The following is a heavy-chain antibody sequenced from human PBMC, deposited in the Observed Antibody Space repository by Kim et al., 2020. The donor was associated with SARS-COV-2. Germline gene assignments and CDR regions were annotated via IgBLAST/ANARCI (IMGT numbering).Heavy chain of an antibody. J-gene: IGHJ4*02. D-gene: IGHD5-12*01. Sequence: YVDSVKGRFTISRDNAKNSLYLQMNSLRAEDTAVYYCARGLSGYDFGVSYWGQGTLVTVSS. V-gene: IGHV3-7*04. CDR3: ARGLSGYDFGVSY.